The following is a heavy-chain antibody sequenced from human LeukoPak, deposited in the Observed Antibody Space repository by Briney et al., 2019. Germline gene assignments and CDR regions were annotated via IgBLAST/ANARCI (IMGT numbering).Heavy chain of an antibody. CDR1: GLTFSSYS. CDR2: IISSRSYI. V-gene: IGHV3-21*01. CDR3: ARDQSVAATHYYGMDV. Sequence: GRSLRPSCAPAGLTFSSYSMNWVSQAPGKGMGWDSSIISSRSYIYYANSVKGRFTISRDNAKTSLYLQMNSLRAEDTAVYYCARDQSVAATHYYGMDVWGKGTTVTVSS. D-gene: IGHD2-15*01. J-gene: IGHJ6*04.